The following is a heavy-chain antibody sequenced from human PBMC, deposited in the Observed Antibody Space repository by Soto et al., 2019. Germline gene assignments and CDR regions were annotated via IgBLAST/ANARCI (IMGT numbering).Heavy chain of an antibody. D-gene: IGHD3-10*01. V-gene: IGHV3-21*01. Sequence: EVQLVESGGGLVKPGGSLRLSCAASGFTFSRYSLNWVRQAPGKGLEWVSSISSSSFYVYYSDSVKGRFTSSRDNAKKSLCLQMNSLRAEDTAVYYCARAVDDYNIYGEYYFDYCGQGTLVTVSS. CDR3: ARAVDDYNIYGEYYFDY. CDR2: ISSSSFYV. CDR1: GFTFSRYS. J-gene: IGHJ4*02.